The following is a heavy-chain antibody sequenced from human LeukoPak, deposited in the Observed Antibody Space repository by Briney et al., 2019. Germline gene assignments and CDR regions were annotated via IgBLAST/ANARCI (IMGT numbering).Heavy chain of an antibody. Sequence: PGGSLRLSCAASGFTFSSYAMSWVRQAPGKGLEWVSVISGSGGSTYYADSVKGRFTISRDNSKNTLYLQMNSLRGEDTAVYYCAKDPSDLGGSGSNNYFDFWGQGTLVTVSS. D-gene: IGHD3-10*01. CDR3: AKDPSDLGGSGSNNYFDF. J-gene: IGHJ4*02. CDR2: ISGSGGST. V-gene: IGHV3-23*01. CDR1: GFTFSSYA.